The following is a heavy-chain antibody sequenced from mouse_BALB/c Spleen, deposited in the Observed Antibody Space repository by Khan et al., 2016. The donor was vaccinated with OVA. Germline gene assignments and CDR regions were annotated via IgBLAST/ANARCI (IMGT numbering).Heavy chain of an antibody. V-gene: IGHV1-7*01. CDR2: INPTSGYT. CDR3: TRDRIDY. Sequence: QVQLKQSGAALAKPGASVKMSCKASGYTFRTYWMHWVKQRPGQGLEWIGYINPTSGYTDYNEKFKDKATLSADKSSSTAYMQLSRLTSEDSAVYYCTRDRIDYWGQGTTLTVSS. CDR1: GYTFRTYW. J-gene: IGHJ2*01.